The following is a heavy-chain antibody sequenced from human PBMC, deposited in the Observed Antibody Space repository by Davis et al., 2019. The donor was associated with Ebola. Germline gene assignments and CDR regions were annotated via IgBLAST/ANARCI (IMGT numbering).Heavy chain of an antibody. D-gene: IGHD3-9*01. Sequence: GESLKISCAASGFTFSSYAMSWVRQAPGKGLEWVSAISGSGGSTYYADSVKGRFTISRDNSKNTLYLQMNSLRAEDTAVYYCAKTFSYDILTGLLDGWFDPWGQGTLVTVSS. CDR3: AKTFSYDILTGLLDGWFDP. CDR1: GFTFSSYA. J-gene: IGHJ5*02. V-gene: IGHV3-23*01. CDR2: ISGSGGST.